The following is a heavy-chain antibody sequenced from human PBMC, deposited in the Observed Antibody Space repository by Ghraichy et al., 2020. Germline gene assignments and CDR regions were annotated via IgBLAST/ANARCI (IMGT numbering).Heavy chain of an antibody. Sequence: GGSLRLSCAASGFTVSSNFMSWVRQAPGKGLEWVSVIYSGGSTYYADSVKGRFTISRDNSKNTLYLQMNSLRAEDTAVYYCARYLDYRYGYGIDVWGQGTTVTVSS. V-gene: IGHV3-53*01. CDR1: GFTVSSNF. D-gene: IGHD5-18*01. J-gene: IGHJ6*02. CDR2: IYSGGST. CDR3: ARYLDYRYGYGIDV.